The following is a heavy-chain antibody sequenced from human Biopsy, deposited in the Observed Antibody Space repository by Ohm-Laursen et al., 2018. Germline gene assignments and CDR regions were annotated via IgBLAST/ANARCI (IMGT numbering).Heavy chain of an antibody. V-gene: IGHV3-48*03. Sequence: GSLRLSCSASGFTFSSYEMNWVRQAPGKGLEWVLYISSSGSTIYYADSVKGRFTISRDNAKNSLYLQMNSLRAEDTAVYYCARDGIVGARFNAFDIWGQGTMVTVSS. J-gene: IGHJ3*02. D-gene: IGHD1-26*01. CDR2: ISSSGSTI. CDR3: ARDGIVGARFNAFDI. CDR1: GFTFSSYE.